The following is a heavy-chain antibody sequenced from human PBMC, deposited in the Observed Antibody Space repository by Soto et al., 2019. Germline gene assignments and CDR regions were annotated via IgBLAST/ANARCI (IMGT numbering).Heavy chain of an antibody. J-gene: IGHJ6*02. Sequence: GESLKISCQGSGYRFTSYWIGWVRQMPGKGLEWMGIIYPGDSDTRYSPSFQGQVTISADKSISTAYLQWSSLKASDTAMYYCARLGIFGVVTSNGMDVWGQGTTVTVSS. V-gene: IGHV5-51*01. CDR2: IYPGDSDT. CDR3: ARLGIFGVVTSNGMDV. D-gene: IGHD3-3*01. CDR1: GYRFTSYW.